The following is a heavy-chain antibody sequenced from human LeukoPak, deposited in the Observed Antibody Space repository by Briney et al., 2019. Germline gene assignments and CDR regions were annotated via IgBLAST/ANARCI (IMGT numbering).Heavy chain of an antibody. CDR3: ARDSKRMIGAYTARFDY. CDR1: GGTFSSYA. D-gene: IGHD3-22*01. Sequence: SSVKVSCKVSGGTFSSYAISWVRPAPGQGLEWMGGLIPIFGTANYAQKFQGRVTITADKSTSTAYMELSSLRSEDTAVYYCARDSKRMIGAYTARFDYWGQGTLVTVSS. J-gene: IGHJ4*02. V-gene: IGHV1-69*06. CDR2: LIPIFGTA.